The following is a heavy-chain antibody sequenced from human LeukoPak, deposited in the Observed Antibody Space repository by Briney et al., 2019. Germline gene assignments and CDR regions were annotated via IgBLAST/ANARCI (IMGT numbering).Heavy chain of an antibody. Sequence: GGSLRLSCAASGFTFSSYSMNWVRQAPGKGLEWVSYISSSSSTIYYADSVKGRFTISRDNAKNSLYLQMNSLRAEDTAVYYCARDLRLERRRGAYYFDYWGQGTLVTVSS. J-gene: IGHJ4*02. V-gene: IGHV3-48*01. CDR2: ISSSSSTI. CDR3: ARDLRLERRRGAYYFDY. CDR1: GFTFSSYS. D-gene: IGHD1-1*01.